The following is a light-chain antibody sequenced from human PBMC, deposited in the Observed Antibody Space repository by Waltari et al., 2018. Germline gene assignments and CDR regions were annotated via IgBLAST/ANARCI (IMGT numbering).Light chain of an antibody. CDR3: SSYTSATIYV. CDR2: DVT. Sequence: QSALTQPASVSGSPGQSITISCTGTSSDVGGYNFASWYQQHPGKAPKLIIYDVTKRPSGVSNRFSGSKSGNTASLTISGLQTEDEADYYCSSYTSATIYVFGIGTKVVVL. CDR1: SSDVGGYNF. J-gene: IGLJ1*01. V-gene: IGLV2-14*03.